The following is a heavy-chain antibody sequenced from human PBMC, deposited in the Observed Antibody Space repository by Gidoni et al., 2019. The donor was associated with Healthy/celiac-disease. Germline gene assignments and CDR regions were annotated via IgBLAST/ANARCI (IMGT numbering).Heavy chain of an antibody. CDR2: INHSGST. D-gene: IGHD6-13*01. J-gene: IGHJ6*04. CDR1: GGSFSGYY. Sequence: QVQLQQWGAGLLKPSETLSLTCAVYGGSFSGYYWSWIRQPPGKGLEWIGEINHSGSTNYNPSLKSRVTISVDTSNNQFSLMLSSVTAADTSVYYCARGRYGSSWFYGMDVWGKGTTVTVSS. CDR3: ARGRYGSSWFYGMDV. V-gene: IGHV4-34*01.